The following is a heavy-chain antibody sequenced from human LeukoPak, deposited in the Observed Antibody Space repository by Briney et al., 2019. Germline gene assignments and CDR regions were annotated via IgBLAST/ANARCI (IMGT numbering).Heavy chain of an antibody. CDR3: ARDIAGYADYMDA. Sequence: GGSLRLSCAASGFTFSSYSMNWVRQAPGKGLEWVSYISSSSSTIYYADSVKGRFTISRDNAKNSLYLQMNSLRAEDTAVYYCARDIAGYADYMDAWGKGTTVTVSS. J-gene: IGHJ6*03. V-gene: IGHV3-48*01. CDR1: GFTFSSYS. CDR2: ISSSSSTI. D-gene: IGHD1-1*01.